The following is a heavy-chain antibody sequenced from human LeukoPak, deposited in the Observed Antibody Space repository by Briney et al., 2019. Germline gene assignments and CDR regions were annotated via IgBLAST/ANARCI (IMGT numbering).Heavy chain of an antibody. J-gene: IGHJ4*02. D-gene: IGHD3-10*01. Sequence: PGGSLRLSCAASGFTFSSYAMSWVRQAPGKGLEWVSAISGSGGSTYYADSVKGRFTISRDNSKNTLYLQMNSLRAEDPAVYYCAKDRYVGSGSYFFDYWGQGTLVTVSS. V-gene: IGHV3-23*01. CDR3: AKDRYVGSGSYFFDY. CDR2: ISGSGGST. CDR1: GFTFSSYA.